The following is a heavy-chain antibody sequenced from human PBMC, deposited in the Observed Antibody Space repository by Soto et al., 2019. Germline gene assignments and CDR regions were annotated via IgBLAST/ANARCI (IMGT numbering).Heavy chain of an antibody. D-gene: IGHD6-13*01. V-gene: IGHV4-59*01. Sequence: PSETLSLTCTLSGGCINSYYWSWIRQPPGKGLEWIGYIYYSGSTNHKRSLKSRVTISVDTSKNQFSLKLSSVTAADTAVYYCATTSPYSSPPKIDYSGQGTLVTVTS. J-gene: IGHJ4*02. CDR1: GGCINSYY. CDR2: IYYSGST. CDR3: ATTSPYSSPPKIDY.